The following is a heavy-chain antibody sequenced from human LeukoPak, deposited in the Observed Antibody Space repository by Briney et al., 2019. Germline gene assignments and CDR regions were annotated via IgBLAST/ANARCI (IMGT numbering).Heavy chain of an antibody. CDR3: ARLTTTVTTPFDY. V-gene: IGHV3-30*03. Sequence: GGSLRLSCAASGFTFSSYGMHWVRQAPGKGLEWVAVISFDGSYKFYADSVKGRFTISRDNSKNTLYLQMNSLRAEDTAVYYCARLTTTVTTPFDYWGQGTLVSVSS. CDR2: ISFDGSYK. J-gene: IGHJ4*02. CDR1: GFTFSSYG. D-gene: IGHD4-17*01.